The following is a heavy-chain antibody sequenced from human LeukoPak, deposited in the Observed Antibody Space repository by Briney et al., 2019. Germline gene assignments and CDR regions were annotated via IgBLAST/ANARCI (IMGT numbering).Heavy chain of an antibody. V-gene: IGHV4-59*12. Sequence: SETLSLTCAVYGGSFSGYYWSWIRQPPGKGLEWIGYIYYSGSTNYNPSLKSRVTISVDTSKNQFSLELSSVTAADTAVYYCATSVGLDAFDIWGQGTMVTVSS. CDR2: IYYSGST. D-gene: IGHD1-26*01. CDR1: GGSFSGYY. J-gene: IGHJ3*02. CDR3: ATSVGLDAFDI.